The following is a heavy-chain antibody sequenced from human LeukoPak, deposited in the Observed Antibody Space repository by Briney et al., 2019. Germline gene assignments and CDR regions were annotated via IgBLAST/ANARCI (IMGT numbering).Heavy chain of an antibody. CDR1: GGSISGYY. D-gene: IGHD6-19*01. CDR2: IYYSGST. Sequence: SEILSLTCAVPGGSISGYYWGWIRQPPGKGLEWIGYIYYSGSTNYNPSLKSRVAISVDTSENQFSLKLSSVTAADTAVYYCAGRSRSGWYYDYWGQGTLVTVSS. CDR3: AGRSRSGWYYDY. V-gene: IGHV4-59*01. J-gene: IGHJ4*02.